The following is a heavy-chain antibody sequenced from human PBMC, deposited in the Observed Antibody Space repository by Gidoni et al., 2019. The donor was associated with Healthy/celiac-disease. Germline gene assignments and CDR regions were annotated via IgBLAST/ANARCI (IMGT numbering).Heavy chain of an antibody. Sequence: QVQLVESGGGAVQPGRSLRLSSAASGFPFSSYGLHRVRRVPGKGLAWVAVRWYDGSNKYYADSVKGRFTISRDNSKNTLYLQMNSLRAEDTAVYYCARGNSYCSSTSCYPRAATDYWGQGTLVTVSS. J-gene: IGHJ4*02. CDR2: RWYDGSNK. V-gene: IGHV3-33*01. CDR3: ARGNSYCSSTSCYPRAATDY. D-gene: IGHD2-2*01. CDR1: GFPFSSYG.